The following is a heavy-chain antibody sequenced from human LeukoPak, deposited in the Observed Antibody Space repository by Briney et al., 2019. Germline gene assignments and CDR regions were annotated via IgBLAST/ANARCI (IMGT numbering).Heavy chain of an antibody. J-gene: IGHJ4*02. Sequence: PGGSLRLSCAASGFTFSSYWMSWVRQAPGKGLEWVANIKQDGNEKYYVDSVKGRFTISRDNAKNSLYLQMNSLRAEDTAVYYCARDVVGVGWYYFDYWGQGTLVTVSS. CDR3: ARDVVGVGWYYFDY. V-gene: IGHV3-7*01. CDR2: IKQDGNEK. D-gene: IGHD2-15*01. CDR1: GFTFSSYW.